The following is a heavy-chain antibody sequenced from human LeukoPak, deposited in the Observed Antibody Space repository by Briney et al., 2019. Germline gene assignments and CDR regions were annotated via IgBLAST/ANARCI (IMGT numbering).Heavy chain of an antibody. CDR3: ARGAPSSGYFPFDY. CDR2: IYYSGST. D-gene: IGHD3-22*01. Sequence: SETLSLTCTVSGGSISSSSYYWGWIRQPPGKGLEWIGSIYYSGSTNYNPSLKSRVTISVDTSKNQFSLKLSSVTAADTAVYYCARGAPSSGYFPFDYWGQGTLVTVSS. J-gene: IGHJ4*02. CDR1: GGSISSSSYY. V-gene: IGHV4-39*07.